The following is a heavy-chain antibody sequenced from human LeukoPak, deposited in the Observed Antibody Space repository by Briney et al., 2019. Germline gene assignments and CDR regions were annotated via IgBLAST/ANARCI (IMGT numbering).Heavy chain of an antibody. D-gene: IGHD2-15*01. CDR2: INAGNGNT. CDR1: GCTFTSYA. J-gene: IGHJ4*02. V-gene: IGHV1-3*01. Sequence: ASVKVSCKASGCTFTSYAMHWVRQAPGQRLEWMGWINAGNGNTKYSQKFQGRVTITRDTSASTAYMELSSLRSEDTAVYYCARWPPSGSGGSLHFDYWGQGTLVTVSS. CDR3: ARWPPSGSGGSLHFDY.